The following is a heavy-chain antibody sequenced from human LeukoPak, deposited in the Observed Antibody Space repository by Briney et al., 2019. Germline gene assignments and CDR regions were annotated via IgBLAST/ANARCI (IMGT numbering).Heavy chain of an antibody. Sequence: PGGSLRLSCAASGFTFDDYGMSWVRQAPGKGLEWVSAISGSGGSTYYADSVKGRFTTSRDNSKNTLYLQMNSLRAEDTAVYYCGKDRTTVTSLFDPWGQGTLVTVSS. CDR2: ISGSGGST. J-gene: IGHJ5*02. CDR3: GKDRTTVTSLFDP. CDR1: GFTFDDYG. V-gene: IGHV3-23*01. D-gene: IGHD4-17*01.